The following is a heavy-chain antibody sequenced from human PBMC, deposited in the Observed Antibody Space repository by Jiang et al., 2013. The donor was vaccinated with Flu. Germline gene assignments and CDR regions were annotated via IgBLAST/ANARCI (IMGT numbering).Heavy chain of an antibody. D-gene: IGHD6-19*01. CDR1: GFTFSTYA. Sequence: VQLLESGGGLVQPGGSLTLSCAASGFTFSTYAMSWVRQAPGKGLEWVSGIGASGFSTYYADSVKGRVTVSRDNSENTLYLHMNSLSVDDTAIYYCAKDLGSGWSWYFDLWGRGTLLTVSS. CDR2: IGASGFST. V-gene: IGHV3-23*01. CDR3: AKDLGSGWSWYFDL. J-gene: IGHJ2*01.